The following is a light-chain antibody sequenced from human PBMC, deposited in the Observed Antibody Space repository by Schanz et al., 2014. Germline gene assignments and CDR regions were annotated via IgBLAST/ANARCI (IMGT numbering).Light chain of an antibody. CDR3: CSYAGSINLGV. CDR2: DVS. J-gene: IGLJ2*01. Sequence: QSALTQPRSVSGSPGQSVTISCTGTSSDVGGYDFVSWYQQHPGKAPKLMIYDVSQRPSGVPDRFSGSKSGNTASLTISGLQVEDEADYYCCSYAGSINLGVFGGGTKLTVL. V-gene: IGLV2-11*01. CDR1: SSDVGGYDF.